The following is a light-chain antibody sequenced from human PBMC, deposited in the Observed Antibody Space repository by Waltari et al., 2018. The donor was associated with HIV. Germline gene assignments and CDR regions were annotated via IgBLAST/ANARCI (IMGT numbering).Light chain of an antibody. CDR3: CSYAGTVTYLV. J-gene: IGLJ2*01. V-gene: IGLV2-23*02. CDR2: TVN. Sequence: QSPLTQPASVSGSPGQPVTTPCTGSRRAVGSTMSASWYQRHPGKGPRLILYTVNSPPSGVSSRFSGSKSGNTASLTISGLQTDDEAEYICCSYAGTVTYLVFGGGTKLTVL. CDR1: RRAVGSTMS.